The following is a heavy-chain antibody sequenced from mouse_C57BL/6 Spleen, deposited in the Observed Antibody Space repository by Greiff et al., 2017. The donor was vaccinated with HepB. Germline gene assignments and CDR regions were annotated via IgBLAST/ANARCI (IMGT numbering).Heavy chain of an antibody. CDR3: ARMGYDYYWYFDV. V-gene: IGHV1-59*01. CDR2: IDPSDSYT. J-gene: IGHJ1*03. CDR1: GYTFTSYW. D-gene: IGHD2-4*01. Sequence: QVQLKQPGAELVRPGTSVKLSCKASGYTFTSYWMHWVKQRPGQGLEWIGVIDPSDSYTNYNQKFKGKATLTVDTSSSTAYMQLSSLTSEDSAVYYCARMGYDYYWYFDVWGTGTTVTVSS.